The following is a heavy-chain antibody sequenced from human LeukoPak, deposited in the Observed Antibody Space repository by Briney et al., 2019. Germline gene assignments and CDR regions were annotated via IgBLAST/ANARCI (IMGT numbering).Heavy chain of an antibody. CDR3: ARDGMGVIKAFDI. CDR1: GFTFSNYW. V-gene: IGHV3-7*05. CDR2: INQDGSQK. J-gene: IGHJ3*02. D-gene: IGHD3-10*01. Sequence: GGSLRLSCAASGFTFSNYWMSWVRQAPGKRLERVAIINQDGSQKCYVDSVKGRFTISRDNAKNSLYLQVNSLRAKDTAVYSCARDGMGVIKAFDIWGQGTMVTASS.